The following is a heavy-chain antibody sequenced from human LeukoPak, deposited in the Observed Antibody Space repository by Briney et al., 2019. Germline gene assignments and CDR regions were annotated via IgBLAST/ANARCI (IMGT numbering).Heavy chain of an antibody. Sequence: GGSLRLSCAASGFTFSSYGMHWVRQAPGKGLEWVTFIRYDGSNKYYTDSVKGRFTISRDNSYKTLYLQMNSLRAEDMAVYYCARDRESQHYDFWSGPYSYYFDYWGQGTLVTVSS. CDR3: ARDRESQHYDFWSGPYSYYFDY. J-gene: IGHJ4*02. V-gene: IGHV3-30*02. D-gene: IGHD3-3*01. CDR1: GFTFSSYG. CDR2: IRYDGSNK.